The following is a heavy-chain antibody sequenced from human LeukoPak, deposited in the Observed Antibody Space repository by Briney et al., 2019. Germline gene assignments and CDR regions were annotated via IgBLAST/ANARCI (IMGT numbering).Heavy chain of an antibody. CDR2: ISSSSSYI. Sequence: PGGSLRLSCAASGFTFSSYSMNWVRQAPGKGLEWVSSISSSSSYIYYADSVKGRFTISRDNAKNSLYLQMNSLRAEDTAVYYCARVSDHADAFDIWGQGTMVTVSS. CDR3: ARVSDHADAFDI. CDR1: GFTFSSYS. J-gene: IGHJ3*02. V-gene: IGHV3-21*01. D-gene: IGHD1-14*01.